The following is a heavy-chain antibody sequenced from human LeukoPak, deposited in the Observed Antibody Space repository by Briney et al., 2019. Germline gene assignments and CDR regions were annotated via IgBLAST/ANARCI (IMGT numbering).Heavy chain of an antibody. D-gene: IGHD3/OR15-3a*01. V-gene: IGHV3-7*01. Sequence: GGSLRLSCAASGFTFSSYAMSWVRQAPVKGLEWVASIRPDGSAVFYVDSVKGRFTFSRDNAKNSLDLQMNSLRAEDTALYYCAKFGLPYSIDLWGQGTMVTVSS. J-gene: IGHJ3*01. CDR3: AKFGLPYSIDL. CDR1: GFTFSSYA. CDR2: IRPDGSAV.